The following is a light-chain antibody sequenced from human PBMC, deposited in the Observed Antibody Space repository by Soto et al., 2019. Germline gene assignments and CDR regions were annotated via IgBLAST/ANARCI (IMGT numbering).Light chain of an antibody. CDR3: QQYSIYAS. J-gene: IGKJ1*01. V-gene: IGKV1-5*01. Sequence: IQITQSPSTLSASLGDRVTITCRASQSISGWLAWYQQKPGKAPKLLISDVSNLERGVPSRFSGSGSGTEFTLTISSLETDDVATYYCQQYSIYASFGQGTKVDIK. CDR1: QSISGW. CDR2: DVS.